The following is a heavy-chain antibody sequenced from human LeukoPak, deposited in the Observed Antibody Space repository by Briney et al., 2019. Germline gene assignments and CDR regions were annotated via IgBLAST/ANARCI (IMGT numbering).Heavy chain of an antibody. CDR2: IYYSGST. Sequence: PSETLSLTCNVSGGSISSDMYYWNWIRQPPGKGLEWIGYIYYSGSTNYNPSLKSRITISVDTSKNQFSLKLSSVTAADTAVYYCARSYNWNHGVGYWGQGTLVTVSS. V-gene: IGHV4-61*01. J-gene: IGHJ4*02. CDR3: ARSYNWNHGVGY. D-gene: IGHD1-14*01. CDR1: GGSISSDMYY.